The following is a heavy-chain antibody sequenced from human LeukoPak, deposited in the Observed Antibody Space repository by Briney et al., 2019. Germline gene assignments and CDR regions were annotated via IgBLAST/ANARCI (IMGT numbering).Heavy chain of an antibody. CDR1: GFTFSSYA. Sequence: PGRSLRLSCAASGFTFSSYAMHWVRRAPGKGLEWVAVISYDGSNKYYADSVKGRFTISRDNSKNTLYLQMNSLRAEDTAVYYCARDQALGARLEGVNPSFGYWGQGTLVTVSS. V-gene: IGHV3-30*04. CDR3: ARDQALGARLEGVNPSFGY. D-gene: IGHD3-10*01. J-gene: IGHJ4*02. CDR2: ISYDGSNK.